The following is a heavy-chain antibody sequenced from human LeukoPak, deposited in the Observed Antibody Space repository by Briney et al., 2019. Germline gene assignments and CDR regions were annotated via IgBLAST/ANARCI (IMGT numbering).Heavy chain of an antibody. CDR1: GYSFTGYL. CDR2: VNPDTGVT. J-gene: IGHJ4*02. D-gene: IGHD3-22*01. V-gene: IGHV1-2*02. CDR3: ARFAYYYDSSGYFLFDY. Sequence: GASLKVSCKASGYSFTGYLIHWVRQAPGQGLEWMGWVNPDTGVTTYAQKFRDRVSMTRDTSISTAYMELSRLRSDDTAVYYCARFAYYYDSSGYFLFDYWGQGTLVTVSS.